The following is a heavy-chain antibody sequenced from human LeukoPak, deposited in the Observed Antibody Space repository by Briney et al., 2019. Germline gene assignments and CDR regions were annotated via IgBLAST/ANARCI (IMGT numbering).Heavy chain of an antibody. CDR1: GGSISSGSYY. J-gene: IGHJ6*03. Sequence: SETLSLTCTVSGGSISSGSYYWGWIRQPPGKGLEWIGNIYYSGSTYYNPSLKSRVSISVGTSKNQFSLKLTSVTAADTAVYYCARDRRYSSSHYYYYYYIDVWGKGTTVTVSS. CDR2: IYYSGST. V-gene: IGHV4-39*07. D-gene: IGHD6-6*01. CDR3: ARDRRYSSSHYYYYYYIDV.